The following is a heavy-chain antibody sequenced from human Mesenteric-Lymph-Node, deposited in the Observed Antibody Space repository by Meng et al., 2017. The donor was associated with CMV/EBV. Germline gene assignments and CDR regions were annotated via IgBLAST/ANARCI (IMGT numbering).Heavy chain of an antibody. CDR1: GAIRRAGHR. CDR2: IYYSGST. J-gene: IGHJ4*02. V-gene: IGHV4-31*02. D-gene: IGHD3-10*01. CDR3: ARAVITVRGVASYYFDS. Sequence: GAIRRAGHRWSWIRQHPGKGLEWIGYIYYSGSTYFNPSLESRLSISIDTSKNQFFLKLSSVTAADTAVYYCARAVITVRGVASYYFDSWGQGALVTVSA.